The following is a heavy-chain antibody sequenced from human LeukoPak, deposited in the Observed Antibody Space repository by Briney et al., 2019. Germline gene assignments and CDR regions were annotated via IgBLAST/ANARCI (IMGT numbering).Heavy chain of an antibody. CDR2: INHSGST. CDR3: ARCYFGPDDFWSGYPPPYFDY. CDR1: GGSFSGYY. Sequence: SETLSLTCAVYGGSFSGYYWSWIRQPPGKGLEWIGEINHSGSTNYNPSLKSRVTISVDTSKNQFSLKLSSVTAADTAVYYCARCYFGPDDFWSGYPPPYFDYWGQGTLVTVSS. D-gene: IGHD3-3*01. J-gene: IGHJ4*02. V-gene: IGHV4-34*01.